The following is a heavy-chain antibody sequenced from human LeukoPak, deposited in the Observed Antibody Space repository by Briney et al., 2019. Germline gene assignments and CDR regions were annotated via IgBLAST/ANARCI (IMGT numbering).Heavy chain of an antibody. J-gene: IGHJ4*02. D-gene: IGHD3-22*01. CDR2: IWYDGSNK. Sequence: GRSLRLSCAASGFTFSSYGMHWVRQAPGKGLEWVAVIWYDGSNKYYADSVKGRFTISRDNSKNTLYLQMNSLRAEDTAVYYCARDSLGSYYDSSGYFDYWGQGTLVTVSS. CDR3: ARDSLGSYYDSSGYFDY. CDR1: GFTFSSYG. V-gene: IGHV3-33*01.